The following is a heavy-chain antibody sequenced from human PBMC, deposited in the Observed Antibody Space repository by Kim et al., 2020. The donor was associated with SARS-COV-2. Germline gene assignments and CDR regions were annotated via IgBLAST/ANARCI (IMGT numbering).Heavy chain of an antibody. V-gene: IGHV1-18*04. CDR2: IITYSVKT. CDR3: ARKEYGDYIWPSDF. J-gene: IGHJ4*02. CDR1: GYTFTSYG. D-gene: IGHD4-17*01. Sequence: ASVKVSCKASGYTFTSYGINWVRQAPGQGLEWMGWIITYSVKTKFAQKFQGRLTMTTDTSTTTAYMELRSLTSDDTAVYYCARKEYGDYIWPSDFWGQGTLLTVPS.